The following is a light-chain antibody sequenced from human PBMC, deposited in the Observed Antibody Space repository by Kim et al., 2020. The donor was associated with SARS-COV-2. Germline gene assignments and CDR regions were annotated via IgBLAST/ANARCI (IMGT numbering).Light chain of an antibody. CDR3: ATWDDILDGQI. J-gene: IGLJ2*01. CDR1: SSNIGKNF. CDR2: RNS. V-gene: IGLV1-47*01. Sequence: GPRVTLSCSESSSNIGKNFFYWYQQLPGTAPTLLIYRNSQRPSGVPDRFSASKTGTSGSLAISGLRSEDEAHYYCATWDDILDGQIFGGGTQLTVL.